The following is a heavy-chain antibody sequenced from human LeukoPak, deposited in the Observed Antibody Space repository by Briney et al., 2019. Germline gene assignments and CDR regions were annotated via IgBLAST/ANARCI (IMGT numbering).Heavy chain of an antibody. CDR3: AKRSDGGVHFDY. CDR1: GFTFSSYA. J-gene: IGHJ4*02. V-gene: IGHV3-23*01. Sequence: GGSLRLSCAASGFTFSSYAMSWVRQAPGKGLEWVSAISGSGGSTYYADSVKGRFTISRGNSKNTLYLQMNSLRAEDTAVYYCAKRSDGGVHFDYWGQGTLVTVSS. D-gene: IGHD3-16*01. CDR2: ISGSGGST.